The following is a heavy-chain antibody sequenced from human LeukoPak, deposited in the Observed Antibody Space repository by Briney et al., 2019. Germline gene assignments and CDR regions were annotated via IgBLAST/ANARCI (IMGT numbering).Heavy chain of an antibody. V-gene: IGHV5-51*01. Sequence: GESLQISCKSSGYNFTNYWIGWVRQMPGKGLEWMGIIYPGDSDTIYSPSLQGQVTISADRSISTAYLHWRSLKASDTAMYYCARLAYYGLGRGEYWGQGTLVTVSS. CDR3: ARLAYYGLGRGEY. CDR2: IYPGDSDT. CDR1: GYNFTNYW. D-gene: IGHD3-10*01. J-gene: IGHJ4*02.